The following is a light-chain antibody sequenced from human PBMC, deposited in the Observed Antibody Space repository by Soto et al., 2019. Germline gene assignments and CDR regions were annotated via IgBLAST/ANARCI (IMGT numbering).Light chain of an antibody. V-gene: IGKV3D-20*02. Sequence: EIVLTQSPDTLSLSPGERVTLSCRASKSFSRSYLAWYQQKPGQAPRLLIYGASSRATGIPDRFSGSGSGTDFTLTISSLEPEDFAVYYCQQRSNWPPVTFGGGTKVEIK. J-gene: IGKJ4*01. CDR1: KSFSRSY. CDR3: QQRSNWPPVT. CDR2: GAS.